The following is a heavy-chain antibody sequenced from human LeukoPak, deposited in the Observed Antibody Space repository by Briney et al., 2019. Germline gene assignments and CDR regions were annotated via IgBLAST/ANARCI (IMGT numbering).Heavy chain of an antibody. V-gene: IGHV3-21*01. CDR1: GFTFSSYS. Sequence: GGSLRLSCAASGFTFSSYSMNWVRQAPGKGPEWVSSISSSSSYIYYADSVKGRFTISRDNAKNSLYLQMNSLRAEDTAVYYCATNIAVAGYADYWGQGTLVTVSS. CDR3: ATNIAVAGYADY. CDR2: ISSSSSYI. D-gene: IGHD6-19*01. J-gene: IGHJ4*02.